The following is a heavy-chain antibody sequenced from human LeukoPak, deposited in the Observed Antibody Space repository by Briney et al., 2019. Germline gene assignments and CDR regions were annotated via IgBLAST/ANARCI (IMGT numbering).Heavy chain of an antibody. CDR1: GYTFTGYY. J-gene: IGHJ4*02. CDR2: INPNSGNT. V-gene: IGHV1-2*02. Sequence: ASVKVSCKAFGYTFTGYYIHWVRQAPGQGLEWMGWINPNSGNTDSAQKFQGRVTMTRDTSISTVYMELSRLRSDDTAVYYCARDHEAAAGLDYWGQGTLVTVSS. CDR3: ARDHEAAAGLDY. D-gene: IGHD6-13*01.